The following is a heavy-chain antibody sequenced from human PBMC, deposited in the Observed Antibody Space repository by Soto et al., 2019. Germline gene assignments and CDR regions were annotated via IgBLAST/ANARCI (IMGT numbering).Heavy chain of an antibody. J-gene: IGHJ4*02. CDR2: ICSRSRTI. V-gene: IGHV3-48*02. CDR1: GFMFCGYS. CDR3: AREDIMGTRSFDY. D-gene: IGHD5-12*01. Sequence: GGSLRLSCGVSGFMFCGYSMNWVRQAPGKGLEWLSYICSRSRTIFYADSVKGRFTISRDNAKNSLYLQMNNLRDDDTAVYFCAREDIMGTRSFDYWGQGTLVTVSS.